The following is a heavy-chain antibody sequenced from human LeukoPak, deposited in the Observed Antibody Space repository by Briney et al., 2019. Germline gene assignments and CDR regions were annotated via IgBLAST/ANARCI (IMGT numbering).Heavy chain of an antibody. V-gene: IGHV3-30*18. CDR3: VKRGSDGGPYFFDY. CDR2: ISKEGSNK. CDR1: GFTFSTYP. Sequence: GGSLRLSCGTSGFTFSTYPMHWVRQAPGKGLEWVAAISKEGSNKYYADSVKGRYTISRDSSKNMLYLEMNSLSGEDTAVYYCVKRGSDGGPYFFDYWGQGTLVTVSS. D-gene: IGHD3-3*01. J-gene: IGHJ4*02.